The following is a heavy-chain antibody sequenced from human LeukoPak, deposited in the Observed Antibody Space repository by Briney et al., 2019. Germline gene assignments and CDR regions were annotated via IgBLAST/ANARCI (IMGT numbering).Heavy chain of an antibody. CDR3: ARSGVVVAANQYYYGMDV. D-gene: IGHD2-15*01. V-gene: IGHV4-4*07. CDR2: IYTSGCT. J-gene: IGHJ6*02. CDR1: GGSISSYY. Sequence: SETLSLTCTVSGGSISSYYWSWIRQPAGQGLEWIGRIYTSGCTDYNPPLKSRVTMSVDTSKTQFSLKLSSVTAADTAVYYCARSGVVVAANQYYYGMDVWGQGTTVTVSS.